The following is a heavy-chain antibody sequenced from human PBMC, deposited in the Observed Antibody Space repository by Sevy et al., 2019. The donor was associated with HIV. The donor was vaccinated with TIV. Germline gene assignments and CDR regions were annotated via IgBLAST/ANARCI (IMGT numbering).Heavy chain of an antibody. D-gene: IGHD5-12*01. J-gene: IGHJ4*02. CDR3: AARDGYTDFDY. CDR1: GFTFSSYA. V-gene: IGHV3-30-3*01. CDR2: ISYDGSNK. Sequence: GSLRLSCAASGFTFSSYAMHWVRQAPGKGLEWVAVISYDGSNKYYADSVKGRFTISRDNSKNTLYLQMNSLRAEDTAVYYCAARDGYTDFDYWGQGTLVTVSS.